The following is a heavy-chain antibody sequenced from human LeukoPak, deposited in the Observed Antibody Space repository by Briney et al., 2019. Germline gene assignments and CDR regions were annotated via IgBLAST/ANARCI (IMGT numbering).Heavy chain of an antibody. D-gene: IGHD3-16*01. CDR1: DYSISSGYY. CDR3: ARGLDVRLGACLDY. V-gene: IGHV4-38-2*02. J-gene: IGHJ4*02. Sequence: PSETLSLTCTVSDYSISSGYYWGWIRQPPGKGLEWIGSMYYSGSTYYNPSLESRVRVSVDTSKNQFSLKLSSVTAAGTAVYYCARGLDVRLGACLDYWGQGTLVTVSS. CDR2: MYYSGST.